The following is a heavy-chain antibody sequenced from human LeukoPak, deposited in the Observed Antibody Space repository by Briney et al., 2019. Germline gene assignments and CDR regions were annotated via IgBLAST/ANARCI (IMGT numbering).Heavy chain of an antibody. CDR2: ISNSGGST. D-gene: IGHD1-26*01. V-gene: IGHV3-23*01. CDR3: AKDVPRSYTPYDPFDY. Sequence: HAGGSLRLSCAASGFTFSSYVMSWVRQAPGKGLEWVSSISNSGGSTYYADSVKGRFTISRDNSKNTLYLQMNSLRAEDTAVYYCAKDVPRSYTPYDPFDYWGQGTLVTVSS. CDR1: GFTFSSYV. J-gene: IGHJ4*02.